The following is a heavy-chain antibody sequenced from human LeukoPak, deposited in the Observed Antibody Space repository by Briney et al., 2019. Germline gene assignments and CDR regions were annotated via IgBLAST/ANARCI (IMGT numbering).Heavy chain of an antibody. CDR1: GFTFSSYW. D-gene: IGHD4-17*01. J-gene: IGHJ4*02. V-gene: IGHV3-7*01. Sequence: GGSLRLSCAASGFTFSSYWMSWVRQAPGKGLEWVANIKQDGSEKYYVDSVKGRFTISRDNAKNSLYLQMNSLRAEDTAVCYCARVGAVRLRQVFDYWGQGTLVTVSS. CDR3: ARVGAVRLRQVFDY. CDR2: IKQDGSEK.